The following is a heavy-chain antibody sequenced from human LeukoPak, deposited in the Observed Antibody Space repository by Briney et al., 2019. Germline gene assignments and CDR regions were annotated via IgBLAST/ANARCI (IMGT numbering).Heavy chain of an antibody. Sequence: ASVKVSCKASGYSFVLYGISWVRQAPGRGPEWMGWISTANGNTKYAQQFQDRVTMTTDTSTTTAYMELRSLRSDDTAVYYCARDEDYGIFVNVDYWGQGTLVTVSS. CDR3: ARDEDYGIFVNVDY. CDR1: GYSFVLYG. CDR2: ISTANGNT. V-gene: IGHV1-18*01. J-gene: IGHJ4*02. D-gene: IGHD4-17*01.